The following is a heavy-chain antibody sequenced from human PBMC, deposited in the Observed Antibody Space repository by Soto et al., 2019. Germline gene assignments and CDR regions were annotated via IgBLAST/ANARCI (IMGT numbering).Heavy chain of an antibody. Sequence: SETLSLTCTVSGGSISSYYWSWIRQPPGKGLEWIGYIYYSGSTNYNPSLKSRVTISVDTSKNQFSLKLSSVTAADTAVYYCARHRFFLGVVVVAATGAFDIWGQGTMVTVSS. J-gene: IGHJ3*02. CDR2: IYYSGST. D-gene: IGHD2-15*01. CDR1: GGSISSYY. CDR3: ARHRFFLGVVVVAATGAFDI. V-gene: IGHV4-59*08.